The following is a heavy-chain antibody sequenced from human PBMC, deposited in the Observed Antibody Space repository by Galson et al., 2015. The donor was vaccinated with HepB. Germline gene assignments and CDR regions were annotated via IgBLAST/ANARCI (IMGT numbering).Heavy chain of an antibody. D-gene: IGHD5-12*01. J-gene: IGHJ5*02. CDR1: GFTFSSYG. Sequence: SLRLSCADSGFTFSSYGMHWVRQAPGKGLEGVAVLSYDGSNKYYADSVKGRFTISRDNSKNTLYLQMNSLRAEDTAVYYCAKGEGVDIVATTWFDPWGQGTLVTVSS. CDR3: AKGEGVDIVATTWFDP. CDR2: LSYDGSNK. V-gene: IGHV3-30*18.